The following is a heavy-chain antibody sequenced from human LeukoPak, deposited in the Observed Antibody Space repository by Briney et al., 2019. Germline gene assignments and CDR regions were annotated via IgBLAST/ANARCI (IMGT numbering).Heavy chain of an antibody. CDR2: MNPNSGNT. V-gene: IGHV1-8*01. CDR3: TTMIVVIDAFDI. CDR1: GYTFTSYD. J-gene: IGHJ3*02. Sequence: GASVKVSCKASGYTFTSYDINWVRQATGQGLEWMGWMNPNSGNTGYAQKFQGRVTMTRNTSISSAYMELSSLRSEDTAVCYCTTMIVVIDAFDIWGQGTMVTVSS. D-gene: IGHD3-22*01.